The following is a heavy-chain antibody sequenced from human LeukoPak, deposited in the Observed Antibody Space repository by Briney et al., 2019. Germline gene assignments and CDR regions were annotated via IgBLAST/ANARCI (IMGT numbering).Heavy chain of an antibody. CDR1: GYTFTGYY. D-gene: IGHD3-3*01. CDR3: ARGDYDFWSSYQSYNWFDP. J-gene: IGHJ5*02. Sequence: ASVKVSCKASGYTFTGYYIHWVRQAPGQGLEWMGWINPDSGGTKYAQKSHDRVTMTRDTSVTTAYMELSRLRPDDTAVYYCARGDYDFWSSYQSYNWFDPWGQGTLVTVSS. CDR2: INPDSGGT. V-gene: IGHV1-2*02.